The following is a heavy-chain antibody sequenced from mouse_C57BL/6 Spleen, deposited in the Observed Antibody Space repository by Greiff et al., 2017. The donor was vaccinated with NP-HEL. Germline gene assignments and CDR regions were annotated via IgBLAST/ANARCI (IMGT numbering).Heavy chain of an antibody. Sequence: VQLQQSGAELVRPGTSVKLSCKASGYTFTSYWMHWVKQRPGQGLEWIGVIDPSDSYTNYNQKFKGKATLTVDTSSSTAYMQLSSLTSEDSAVYYCARCNYSNYVDYWGQGTTLTVSS. D-gene: IGHD2-5*01. CDR1: GYTFTSYW. V-gene: IGHV1-59*01. CDR2: IDPSDSYT. J-gene: IGHJ2*01. CDR3: ARCNYSNYVDY.